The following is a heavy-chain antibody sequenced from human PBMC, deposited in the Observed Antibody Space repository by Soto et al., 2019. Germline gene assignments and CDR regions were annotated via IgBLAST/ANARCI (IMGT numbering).Heavy chain of an antibody. CDR2: ASASGTRT. CDR1: GFVFQKYA. D-gene: IGHD2-21*02. V-gene: IGHV3-23*01. CDR3: AKDPNGDYVGGFDM. J-gene: IGHJ3*02. Sequence: PELSVGVYCAGSGFVFQKYASSAVRQTPGKGLEWVSGASASGTRTYYTDSVKGRFTISKDNSKNTLYLQMNSLRPEDTAVYYCAKDPNGDYVGGFDMRGQGTMVTVS.